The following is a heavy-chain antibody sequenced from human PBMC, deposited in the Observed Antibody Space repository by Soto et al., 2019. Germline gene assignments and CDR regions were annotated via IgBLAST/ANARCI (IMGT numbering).Heavy chain of an antibody. CDR3: ARGPKGAARQFDYYYYMDV. V-gene: IGHV3-7*01. D-gene: IGHD6-6*01. CDR1: GFTFSSYW. Sequence: PGGSLRLSCAASGFTFSSYWMSWVRQAPGKGLEWVANIKQDGSEKYYVDSVKGRFTISRDNAKNSLYLQMNSLRAEDTAVYYCARGPKGAARQFDYYYYMDVWGKGTTVTVSS. J-gene: IGHJ6*03. CDR2: IKQDGSEK.